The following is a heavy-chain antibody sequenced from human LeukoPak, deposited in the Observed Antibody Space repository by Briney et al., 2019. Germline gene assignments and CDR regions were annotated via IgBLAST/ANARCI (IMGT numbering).Heavy chain of an antibody. V-gene: IGHV1-69*01. CDR2: IFGTA. CDR3: ARGGSAIFGVVPRAFDI. J-gene: IGHJ3*02. Sequence: IFGTANYAQKFQGRVTITADESTSTAYMELSSLRSEDTAVYYCARGGSAIFGVVPRAFDIWGQGTMVTVSS. D-gene: IGHD3-3*01.